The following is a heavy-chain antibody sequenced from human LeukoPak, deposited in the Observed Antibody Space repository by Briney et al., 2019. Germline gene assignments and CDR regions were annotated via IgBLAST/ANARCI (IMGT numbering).Heavy chain of an antibody. CDR2: INAGNGNT. CDR1: GYTFTSYA. J-gene: IGHJ5*02. Sequence: ASVKVSCKASGYTFTSYAMHWVRQAPGQRLEWMGWINAGNGNTKYSQKFQGRVTITRDMSTSTAYMELSSLRSEDTAVYYCALTSGYPLNWFDPWGQGNLVTVSS. CDR3: ALTSGYPLNWFDP. V-gene: IGHV1-3*01. D-gene: IGHD3-22*01.